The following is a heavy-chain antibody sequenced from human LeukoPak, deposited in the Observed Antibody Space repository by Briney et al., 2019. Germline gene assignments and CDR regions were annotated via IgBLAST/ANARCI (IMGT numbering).Heavy chain of an antibody. CDR3: ARGGTASFDI. Sequence: PGGSLTLSCAASGFSFSDHWMHWVRQAPGKGLVWVSRINNDGSDAPYADSVEGRFTISRNNARNTLYLQRNSRRAEDTAGYYCARGGTASFDIWGQGTMVTVSS. J-gene: IGHJ3*02. CDR1: GFSFSDHW. CDR2: INNDGSDA. V-gene: IGHV3-74*01.